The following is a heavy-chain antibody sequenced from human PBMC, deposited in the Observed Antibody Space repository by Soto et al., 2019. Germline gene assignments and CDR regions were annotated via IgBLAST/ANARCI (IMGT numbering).Heavy chain of an antibody. V-gene: IGHV1-46*01. CDR2: INPSGGYT. CDR1: GYTFTSYY. Sequence: QVLLAQSGAEVKKHGASVKVSCKAFGYTFTSYYIHWVRQAPGQGLEWMGIINPSGGYTNYAQKLKGRVTRTRDASNIKGSGAGSSLTSEERAVYYWAKKGRTISLESGAFDHGGGGPLFPV. J-gene: IGHJ5*02. D-gene: IGHD2-15*01. CDR3: AKKGRTISLESGAFDH.